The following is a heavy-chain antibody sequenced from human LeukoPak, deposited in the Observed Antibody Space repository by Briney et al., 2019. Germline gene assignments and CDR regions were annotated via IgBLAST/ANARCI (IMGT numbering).Heavy chain of an antibody. CDR3: ARGGAARPDY. CDR2: ISYDGSNK. J-gene: IGHJ4*02. V-gene: IGHV3-30*03. Sequence: PEGSLRLSCAASGFTFSSYGMHWVRQAPGKGLEWVAVISYDGSNKYYADSVKGRFTISRDNSKNALYLQMNSLRAEDTAMYYCARGGAARPDYWGQGTLVTVSS. D-gene: IGHD6-6*01. CDR1: GFTFSSYG.